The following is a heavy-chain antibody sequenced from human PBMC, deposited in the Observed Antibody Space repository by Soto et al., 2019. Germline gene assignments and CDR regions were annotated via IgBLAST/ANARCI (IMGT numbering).Heavy chain of an antibody. J-gene: IGHJ1*01. V-gene: IGHV4-59*01. D-gene: IGHD3-22*01. Sequence: SETLSLTCTVSGDSIRSYYWNWIRQSPGKGLEWIGYINNSGSTNYNPSLKSRVTMSADTSKNQFSLKLTSVTAADTAVYYCAARYYYDSSGYHDEYFQHWGQGTLVTVSS. CDR3: AARYYYDSSGYHDEYFQH. CDR2: INNSGST. CDR1: GDSIRSYY.